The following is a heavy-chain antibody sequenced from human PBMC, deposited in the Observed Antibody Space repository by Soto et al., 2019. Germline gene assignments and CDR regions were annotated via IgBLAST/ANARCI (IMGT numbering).Heavy chain of an antibody. Sequence: QVQLVQSGAEVKKPGSSVKVSCKASGGTFSSYAISWVRQAPGQGLEWMGGIIPIFGTANYAQKFQGRVTITADESTSTAYMELSSLRSEDTAVYYCAGDRRYNGNSDYYYYGMDVWGQGTTVTVSS. D-gene: IGHD1-7*01. CDR2: IIPIFGTA. CDR3: AGDRRYNGNSDYYYYGMDV. J-gene: IGHJ6*02. CDR1: GGTFSSYA. V-gene: IGHV1-69*12.